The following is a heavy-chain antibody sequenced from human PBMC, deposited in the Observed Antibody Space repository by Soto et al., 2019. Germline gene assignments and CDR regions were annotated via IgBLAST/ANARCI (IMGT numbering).Heavy chain of an antibody. CDR2: IYYSGST. J-gene: IGHJ4*02. CDR3: ARAGYSSGWNDRSFDY. V-gene: IGHV4-31*03. Sequence: PSETLSLTCTVSGGSISSGGYYWSWIRQHPGKGLEWIGYIYYSGSTYYNPSLKSRVTISVDTSKNQFSLKLSSVTAADTAVYYCARAGYSSGWNDRSFDYWGQGTLVTVSS. D-gene: IGHD6-19*01. CDR1: GGSISSGGYY.